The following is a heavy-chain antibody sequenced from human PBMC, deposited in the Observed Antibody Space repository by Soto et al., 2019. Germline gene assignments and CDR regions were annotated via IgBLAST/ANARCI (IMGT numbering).Heavy chain of an antibody. Sequence: DVNLLQSGGGSAQPGGSLRLSCATSGFTFSTYAMTWVRQVPGRGLQWVSTILPDETGFYTVSVKGRFTISRDNYRGIVYLQMNDLWVEDAAIYYCANGRLPTSGQSFYFDSWGKGSLVTVSS. J-gene: IGHJ4*02. CDR1: GFTFSTYA. CDR2: ILPDETG. V-gene: IGHV3-23*01. CDR3: ANGRLPTSGQSFYFDS. D-gene: IGHD2-15*01.